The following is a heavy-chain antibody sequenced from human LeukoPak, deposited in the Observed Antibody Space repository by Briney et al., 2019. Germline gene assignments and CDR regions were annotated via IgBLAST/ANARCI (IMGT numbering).Heavy chain of an antibody. J-gene: IGHJ4*02. CDR3: AREALGETPNFDY. Sequence: SETLSLTCTVSGGSISSGGYYWSWIRQPPGKGLEWIGYIYHSGSTYYNPSLKSRVTISVDRSKNQFSLKLSSVTAADTAVYYCAREALGETPNFDYWGQGTLVTVSS. CDR1: GGSISSGGYY. D-gene: IGHD3-10*01. V-gene: IGHV4-30-2*01. CDR2: IYHSGST.